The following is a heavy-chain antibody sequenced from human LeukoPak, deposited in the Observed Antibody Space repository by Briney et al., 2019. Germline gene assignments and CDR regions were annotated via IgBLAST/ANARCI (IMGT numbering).Heavy chain of an antibody. J-gene: IGHJ4*02. CDR3: ASGMTKYYDNSGSDY. CDR1: GYTFVAHY. V-gene: IGHV1-2*02. D-gene: IGHD6-19*01. CDR2: VNPNSGDT. Sequence: ASVKVSCMASGYTFVAHYMNWVRPAPGQGLEWMGWVNPNSGDTNYAPKFLARVTMTRDTSINTAYMELSRLRSDDTAVYYCASGMTKYYDNSGSDYWGQGSLVTVSS.